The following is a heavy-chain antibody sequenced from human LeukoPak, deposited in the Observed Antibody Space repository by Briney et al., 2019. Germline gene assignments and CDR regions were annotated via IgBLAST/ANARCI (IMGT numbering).Heavy chain of an antibody. CDR3: AKDMGSTAMVSYYGMDV. J-gene: IGHJ6*02. D-gene: IGHD5-18*01. CDR1: GFTFDDYA. Sequence: GGSLRLSCAASGFTFDDYAMHWVRQAPGKGLEWVSGISWNSGSIGYADSVKGRFIISRDNAKNSLYLQMNSLRAEDTALYYCAKDMGSTAMVSYYGMDVWGQGTTVTVSS. CDR2: ISWNSGSI. V-gene: IGHV3-9*01.